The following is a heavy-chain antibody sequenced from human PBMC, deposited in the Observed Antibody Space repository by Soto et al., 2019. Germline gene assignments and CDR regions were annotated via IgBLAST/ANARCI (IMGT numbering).Heavy chain of an antibody. D-gene: IGHD1-26*01. CDR1: GFTFSDYY. CDR2: ISSSSSYT. J-gene: IGHJ5*02. CDR3: ARVQWELPNNWFDP. V-gene: IGHV3-11*06. Sequence: VGSLRLSCAASGFTFSDYYMSWIRQAPGKGLEWVSYISSSSSYTNYADSVKGRFTISRDNAKNSLYLQMNSLRAEDTAVYYCARVQWELPNNWFDPWGQGTLVTVS.